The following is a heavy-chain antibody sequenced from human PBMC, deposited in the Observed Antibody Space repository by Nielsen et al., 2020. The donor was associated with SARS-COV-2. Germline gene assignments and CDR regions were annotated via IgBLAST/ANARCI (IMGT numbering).Heavy chain of an antibody. Sequence: GGSLRLSCAASGFTFNIYAMAWVRRAPGRGLQWVTGVSASGGSTYYTDSVKGRFSISRDNSKNTLFLQMHSLRVEDTALCYCAKDGVVRGDALDLWGQGTMVTVSS. D-gene: IGHD3-10*01. V-gene: IGHV3-23*01. CDR3: AKDGVVRGDALDL. CDR2: VSASGGST. CDR1: GFTFNIYA. J-gene: IGHJ3*01.